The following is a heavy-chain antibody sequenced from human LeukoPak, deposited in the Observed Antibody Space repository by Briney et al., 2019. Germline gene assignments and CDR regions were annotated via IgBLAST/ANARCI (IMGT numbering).Heavy chain of an antibody. V-gene: IGHV4-59*01. CDR2: IYSNGNT. J-gene: IGHJ2*01. D-gene: IGHD1-14*01. CDR3: ASGTFDGPLYGTYWYIHV. Sequence: SETLSLTCAVPGASININYWTWVRQPPGKGLEWIGYIYSNGNTNYNPSLKGRVTMSIETSKNQFSLQLPSVTAADTAVYYCASGTFDGPLYGTYWYIHVWGRGTLVTVSS. CDR1: GASININY.